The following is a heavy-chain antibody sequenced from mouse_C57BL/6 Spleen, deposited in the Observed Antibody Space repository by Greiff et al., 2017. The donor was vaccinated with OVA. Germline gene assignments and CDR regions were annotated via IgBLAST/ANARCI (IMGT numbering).Heavy chain of an antibody. V-gene: IGHV5-17*01. J-gene: IGHJ2*01. Sequence: EVKLQESGGGLVKPGGSLKLSCAASGFTFSDYGMHWVRQAPEKGLEWVAYISSGSSTIYYADTVKGRFTISRDNTKNTLFLQMTSLRSEDTAMFYYARRPYFDYWGQGTTLTVSS. CDR2: ISSGSSTI. CDR3: ARRPYFDY. CDR1: GFTFSDYG.